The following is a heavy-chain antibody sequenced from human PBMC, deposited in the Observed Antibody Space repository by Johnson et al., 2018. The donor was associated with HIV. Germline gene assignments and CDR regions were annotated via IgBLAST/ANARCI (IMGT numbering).Heavy chain of an antibody. D-gene: IGHD3-16*01. CDR2: ISYDGSNK. CDR1: GFTFDDYA. J-gene: IGHJ3*02. CDR3: ARDQGVRAFDI. Sequence: QVLLVESGGGLVQPGGSLRLSCAASGFTFDDYAMHWVRQAPGKGLEWVAVISYDGSNKYYADSVKGRFTISRDNSKNTLYLQMNSLRAEDTAVYYCARDQGVRAFDIWGQGTMVTVSS. V-gene: IGHV3-30-3*01.